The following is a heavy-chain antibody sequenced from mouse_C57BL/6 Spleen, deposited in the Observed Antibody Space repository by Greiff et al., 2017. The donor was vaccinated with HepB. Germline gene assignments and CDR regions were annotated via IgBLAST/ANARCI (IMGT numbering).Heavy chain of an antibody. Sequence: QVQLQQSGAELVMPGASVKLSCKASGYTFTSYWMHWVKQRPGQGLEWIGEIDPSDSYTNYNQKFKGKSTLTVDKSSRTAYMQLSSLTSEDSAVYYSARKGDYDEFDYWGQGTTLTVSS. CDR2: IDPSDSYT. D-gene: IGHD2-4*01. CDR1: GYTFTSYW. V-gene: IGHV1-69*01. CDR3: ARKGDYDEFDY. J-gene: IGHJ2*01.